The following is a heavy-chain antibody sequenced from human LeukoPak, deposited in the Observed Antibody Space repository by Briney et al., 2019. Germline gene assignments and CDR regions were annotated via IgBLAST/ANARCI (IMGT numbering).Heavy chain of an antibody. CDR3: ARDFYDYVWGSYRQGVDY. CDR2: ISVYNGNT. J-gene: IGHJ4*02. Sequence: ASVKVSCKASGYIFTSYGISWVRQAPGQGLEWMGWISVYNGNTNYAQKVEGRVTMTRDTSISNAYMELRSLRSDDTAVYYCARDFYDYVWGSYRQGVDYWGQGTLVTVSS. D-gene: IGHD3-16*02. CDR1: GYIFTSYG. V-gene: IGHV1-18*01.